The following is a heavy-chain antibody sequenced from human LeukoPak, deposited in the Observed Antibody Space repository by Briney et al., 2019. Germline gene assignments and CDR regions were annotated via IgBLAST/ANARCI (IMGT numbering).Heavy chain of an antibody. D-gene: IGHD4-17*01. CDR3: ARDLYGDYVFDY. J-gene: IGHJ4*02. CDR1: GFTFSSYS. Sequence: GGSLRLSCAASGFTFSSYSMNWVRQAPGKGLEWVSYISSSSRTIYYADSVKGRFTISRDNVKNSLYLQMNNLRAADTAVYYCARDLYGDYVFDYWGQGTLVTVSS. CDR2: ISSSSRTI. V-gene: IGHV3-48*01.